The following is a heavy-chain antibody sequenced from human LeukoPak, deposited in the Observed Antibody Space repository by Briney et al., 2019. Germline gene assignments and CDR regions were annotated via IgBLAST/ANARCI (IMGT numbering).Heavy chain of an antibody. Sequence: NPSETLSLTCTVSGYSISSGYYWGWIRQPPGKGLEWIGSIYHSGSTYYNPSLKGRVTISVDTSKNQFSLKLSSVTAADTAVYYCARWQWLATPLGYWGQGTLVTVSS. CDR1: GYSISSGYY. J-gene: IGHJ4*02. V-gene: IGHV4-38-2*02. CDR3: ARWQWLATPLGY. CDR2: IYHSGST. D-gene: IGHD6-19*01.